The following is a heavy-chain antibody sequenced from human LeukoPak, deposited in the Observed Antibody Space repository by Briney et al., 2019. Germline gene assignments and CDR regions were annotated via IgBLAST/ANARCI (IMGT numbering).Heavy chain of an antibody. J-gene: IGHJ6*02. V-gene: IGHV4-59*08. CDR3: ARRSEKGHYHGMDV. CDR1: GGSITSYY. Sequence: NPSETLSLTCTVSGGSITSYYWSWIRQPPGKGLEWIGYIYYSGSTNYNPSLKSRVTISVDTSKNQFSLKLSSVTAADTAVYYCARRSEKGHYHGMDVWGQGTTVTVSS. CDR2: IYYSGST.